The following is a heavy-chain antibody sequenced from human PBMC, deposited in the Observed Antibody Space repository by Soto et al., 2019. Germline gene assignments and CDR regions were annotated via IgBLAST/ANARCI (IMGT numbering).Heavy chain of an antibody. D-gene: IGHD3-10*01. Sequence: ASVKVSCKASGYTFTSYGISWVRQAPGQGLEWMGWISAYNGNTNYAQKLQGRVTMTTDTSTSTAYMELRSLRSDDTAVYYCARDGGLSVRGVIIPHPFAYWGQGTLVTVSS. CDR1: GYTFTSYG. V-gene: IGHV1-18*01. CDR2: ISAYNGNT. CDR3: ARDGGLSVRGVIIPHPFAY. J-gene: IGHJ4*02.